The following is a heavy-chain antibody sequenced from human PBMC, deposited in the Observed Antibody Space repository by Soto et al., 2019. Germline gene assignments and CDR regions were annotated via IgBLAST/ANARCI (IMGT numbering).Heavy chain of an antibody. J-gene: IGHJ6*02. Sequence: GGSPGLSCAASGFTFSSYAMSWVRQAPGKGLEWVSAISGSGGSTYYADSVKGRFTISRDNSKNTLYLQMNSLRAEDTAVYYCAKQPRIAAAGTRYGMDVWGQGTTVTVS. V-gene: IGHV3-23*01. D-gene: IGHD6-13*01. CDR1: GFTFSSYA. CDR2: ISGSGGST. CDR3: AKQPRIAAAGTRYGMDV.